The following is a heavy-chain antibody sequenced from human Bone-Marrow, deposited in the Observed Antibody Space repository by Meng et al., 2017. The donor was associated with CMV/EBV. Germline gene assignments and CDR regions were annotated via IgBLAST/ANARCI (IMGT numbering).Heavy chain of an antibody. J-gene: IGHJ4*02. CDR1: GGSISSYY. D-gene: IGHD2-2*01. CDR2: IYTSGST. V-gene: IGHV4-4*07. Sequence: SEPLSLTCTVSGGSISSYYWSWIRQPAGKGLEWIGRIYTSGSTNYNPSLKSRVTMSVDTSKNQFSLKLSSVTAADTAVYYCARPSYCSCTSCYLFDYWGQGTLVTVSS. CDR3: ARPSYCSCTSCYLFDY.